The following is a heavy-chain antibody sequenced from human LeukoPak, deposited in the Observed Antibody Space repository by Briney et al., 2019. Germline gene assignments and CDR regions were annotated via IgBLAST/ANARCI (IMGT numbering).Heavy chain of an antibody. J-gene: IGHJ6*04. Sequence: PGGSLRLSCAASGFTFDDYAMHWVRQAPGKGLEWVSLISWDGGSTYYADSVKGRFTISRDNAKNSLYLQMNSLRAEDTALYYCARDRDFYGSGSYDVWGKGTTVTVSS. D-gene: IGHD3-10*01. V-gene: IGHV3-43D*03. CDR2: ISWDGGST. CDR1: GFTFDDYA. CDR3: ARDRDFYGSGSYDV.